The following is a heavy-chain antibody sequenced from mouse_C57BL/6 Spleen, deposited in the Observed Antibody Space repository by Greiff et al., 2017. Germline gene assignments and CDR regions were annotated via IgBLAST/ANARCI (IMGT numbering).Heavy chain of an antibody. CDR1: GYTFTSYW. CDR3: ARGADSSYYAMDY. D-gene: IGHD1-1*01. CDR2: INPSSGYT. J-gene: IGHJ4*01. Sequence: VQLQQSGAELAKPGASVKLSCKASGYTFTSYWMHWVKQRPGQGLEWIGYINPSSGYTKYNQKFKDKATLTADKSSSTAYMQLSSLTYEDSAVYYCARGADSSYYAMDYWGQGTSVTVSS. V-gene: IGHV1-7*01.